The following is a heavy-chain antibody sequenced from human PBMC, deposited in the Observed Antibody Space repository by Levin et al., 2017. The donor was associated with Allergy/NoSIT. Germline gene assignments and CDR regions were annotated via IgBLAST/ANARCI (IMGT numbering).Heavy chain of an antibody. CDR1: GGSISSYY. V-gene: IGHV4-4*07. D-gene: IGHD2-2*01. J-gene: IGHJ5*02. CDR2: IHSSGST. CDR3: ARDRRYCPSTSCYPLNWFDP. Sequence: SQTLSLTCTVSGGSISSYYWSWIRQPAGKGLEWIGRIHSSGSTNYNPSLTSRVSMSVDTSKNQLSLKLSSVTAADTAVYYCARDRRYCPSTSCYPLNWFDPWGQGTLVTVSS.